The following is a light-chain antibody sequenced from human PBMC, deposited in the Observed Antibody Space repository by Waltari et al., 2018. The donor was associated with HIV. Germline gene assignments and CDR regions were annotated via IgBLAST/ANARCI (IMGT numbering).Light chain of an antibody. Sequence: QSALTQPASVSGSPGQAITISCTGTSSDLTYYNPVSWYHHHPGKAPKVIIYDVSNRPSGVSHRFSGSKSGHTASLTISGLQAEDEADYFCTSYISSSTPVFGGGTKLTVL. CDR1: SSDLTYYNP. J-gene: IGLJ3*02. V-gene: IGLV2-14*01. CDR2: DVS. CDR3: TSYISSSTPV.